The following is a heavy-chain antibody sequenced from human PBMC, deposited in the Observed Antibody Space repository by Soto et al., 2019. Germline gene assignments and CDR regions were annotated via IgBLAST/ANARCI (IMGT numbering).Heavy chain of an antibody. CDR3: AKGYCTSSTCSRGYFDF. J-gene: IGHJ4*02. CDR1: GFTFSSYA. V-gene: IGHV3-23*01. CDR2: ISGSGVST. Sequence: EVQLLESGGGLVQPGGSLRLSCAASGFTFSSYAMSWVRQAPGKGLEWVSGISGSGVSTFYADSVKGRFTISRDNSKYTLYLQVNSLRAEDTAVYYCAKGYCTSSTCSRGYFDFWGQGALVTVSS. D-gene: IGHD2-2*01.